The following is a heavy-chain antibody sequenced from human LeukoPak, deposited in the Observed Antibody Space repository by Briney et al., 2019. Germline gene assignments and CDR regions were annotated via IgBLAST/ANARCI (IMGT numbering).Heavy chain of an antibody. J-gene: IGHJ4*02. D-gene: IGHD3-22*01. CDR2: IYSGGST. CDR3: ARSPYYYDSSGYPGD. Sequence: PGGSLRLSCAASGLTVSSNYMSWVRQAPGKGLEWVSVIYSGGSTYYADSVKGPFNISRDHSKNTPYLQMDSLRAEDTAVYYCARSPYYYDSSGYPGDWGQGTLVTVSS. CDR1: GLTVSSNY. V-gene: IGHV3-53*01.